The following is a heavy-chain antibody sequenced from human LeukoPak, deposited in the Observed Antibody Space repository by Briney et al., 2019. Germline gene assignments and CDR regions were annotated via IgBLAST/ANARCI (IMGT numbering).Heavy chain of an antibody. J-gene: IGHJ4*02. CDR2: INHSGST. CDR3: ARGRRIAAAGNSFFDY. Sequence: PSETLSLTCAVYGGSFSGYYWSWIRQPPGKGLEWIGVINHSGSTNYNPSLKSRVTISVDTSKNQFSLKLSSVTAADTAVYYCARGRRIAAAGNSFFDYWGQGTLVTVSS. D-gene: IGHD6-13*01. V-gene: IGHV4-34*01. CDR1: GGSFSGYY.